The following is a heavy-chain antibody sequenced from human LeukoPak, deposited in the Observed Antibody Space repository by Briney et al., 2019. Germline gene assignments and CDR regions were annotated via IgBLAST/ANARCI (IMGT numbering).Heavy chain of an antibody. V-gene: IGHV4-59*11. D-gene: IGHD3-10*01. J-gene: IGHJ4*02. CDR3: ARGGVAAKYYFDY. CDR1: GGSISALY. CDR2: IYYSGAT. Sequence: SETLSLTCTVSGGSISALYGGWIRPPPGKGLEFSGYIYYSGATNYNPPLRSRVTLSVDTSKKQFSLKLSSVTAADTAVYYCARGGVAAKYYFDYWGPGPLVTVSS.